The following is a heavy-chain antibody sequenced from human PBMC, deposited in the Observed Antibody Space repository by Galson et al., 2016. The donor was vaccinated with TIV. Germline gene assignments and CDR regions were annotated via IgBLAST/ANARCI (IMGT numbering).Heavy chain of an antibody. D-gene: IGHD3-3*01. CDR1: GFTFSNYN. J-gene: IGHJ5*02. V-gene: IGHV3-48*02. Sequence: CAASGFTFSNYNTNWVRQAPGKGLEWVSYISTASITTHYADSVKGRFTISREDAKNSLYLQMNSLRDEDTAVYYCARDLDNDGFWNPFDPWGQGTLVIVSS. CDR3: ARDLDNDGFWNPFDP. CDR2: ISTASITT.